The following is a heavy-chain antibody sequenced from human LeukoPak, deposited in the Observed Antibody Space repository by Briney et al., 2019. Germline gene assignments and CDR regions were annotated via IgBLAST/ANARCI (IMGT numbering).Heavy chain of an antibody. CDR1: GFIFSGSW. CDR2: IFPDGTTT. J-gene: IGHJ4*02. CDR3: ARPFEHDSIDI. Sequence: PGGSLRLSCAASGFIFSGSWMDWVRQVPGKGLEWVSRIFPDGTTTTYADSVKGRFTISRDNTKNTLYLQMNSLRAEDTAVYYCARPFEHDSIDIWGQGTLVTVYS. D-gene: IGHD3-22*01. V-gene: IGHV3-74*01.